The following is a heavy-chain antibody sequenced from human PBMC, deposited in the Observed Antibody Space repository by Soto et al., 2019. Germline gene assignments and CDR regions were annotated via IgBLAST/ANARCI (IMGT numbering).Heavy chain of an antibody. J-gene: IGHJ6*01. Sequence: QVQLVQSGAEVKKPGSSVKVSCKASGGTFSSYAISWVRQAPGQGLEWMGGIIPIFGTANYAQKFQGRVTITADESTSTAYMELSSLXXXXXXXXXXXXXXXXXXGDGYYY. V-gene: IGHV1-69*01. CDR2: IIPIFGTA. CDR3: XXXXXXXXGDGYYY. CDR1: GGTFSSYA. D-gene: IGHD2-21*01.